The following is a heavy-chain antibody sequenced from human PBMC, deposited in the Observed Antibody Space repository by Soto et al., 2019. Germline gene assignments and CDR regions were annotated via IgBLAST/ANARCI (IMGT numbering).Heavy chain of an antibody. CDR3: ARVADIVVVPAAIFSWFDP. CDR1: GFTFSSYS. V-gene: IGHV3-21*01. J-gene: IGHJ5*02. D-gene: IGHD2-2*01. CDR2: ISSSSGYI. Sequence: GGSLRLSCAASGFTFSSYSMNWVRQAPGKGLEWVSSISSSSGYIYYADSVKGRFTISRDNAKNSLYLQMNNLRAEDTAVYYCARVADIVVVPAAIFSWFDPWGQGTLVTVSS.